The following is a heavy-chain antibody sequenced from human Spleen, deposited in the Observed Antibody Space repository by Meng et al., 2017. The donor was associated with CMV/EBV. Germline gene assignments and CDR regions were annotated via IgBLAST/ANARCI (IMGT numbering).Heavy chain of an antibody. CDR3: ARAPYDYVYLDY. CDR2: IYHSGST. CDR1: GGSISSSNYY. D-gene: IGHD3-16*01. Sequence: HLTLQAPSPELVKPSETLSLTVTVSGGSISSSNYYWDWIRQPPGKGLEWIGAIYHSGSTYYNPSLKSRVTISVDTSKNQFSLKLSSVTAADTAVYYCARAPYDYVYLDYWGQGTLVTVSS. J-gene: IGHJ4*02. V-gene: IGHV4-39*07.